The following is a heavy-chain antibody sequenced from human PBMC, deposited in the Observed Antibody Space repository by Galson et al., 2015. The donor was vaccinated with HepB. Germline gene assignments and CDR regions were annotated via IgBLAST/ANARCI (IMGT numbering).Heavy chain of an antibody. CDR1: GYTFTSYG. J-gene: IGHJ2*01. D-gene: IGHD6-19*01. CDR2: ISAYNGNT. CDR3: ARHQYSSGWYLSYWYFDL. V-gene: IGHV1-18*01. Sequence: SVKVSCKASGYTFTSYGISWVRQAPGQGLEWMGWISAYNGNTNYAQKPQGRVTMTTDTSTSTAYMELRSLRSDDTAVYYCARHQYSSGWYLSYWYFDLWGRGTLVTVSS.